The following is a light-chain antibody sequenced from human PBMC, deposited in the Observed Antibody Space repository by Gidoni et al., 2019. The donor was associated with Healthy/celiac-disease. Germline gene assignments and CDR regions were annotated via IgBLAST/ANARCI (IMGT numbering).Light chain of an antibody. CDR2: TAS. V-gene: IGKV1-5*03. J-gene: IGKJ1*01. CDR3: QQYNTYPWT. Sequence: DIQMHQSPSTLSASVGDRVTITCRASQSISNWLAWYQQKPGKAPKLLIYTASSLESGVPSRFSGSGSGTEFTLTISSLQPDDFATYYCQQYNTYPWTFGQGTKVEIK. CDR1: QSISNW.